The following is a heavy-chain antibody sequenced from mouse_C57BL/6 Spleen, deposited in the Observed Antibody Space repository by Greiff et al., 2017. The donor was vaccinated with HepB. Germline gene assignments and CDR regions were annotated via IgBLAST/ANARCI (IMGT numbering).Heavy chain of an antibody. J-gene: IGHJ3*01. Sequence: EVKLVESGAELVRPGASVKLSCTASGFNIKDDYMHWVKQRPEQGLEWIGWIDPENGDTEYASKFQGKATITADTSSNTAYLQLSSLTSEDTAVYYCTTSFSNYLFAYWGQGTLVTVSA. CDR3: TTSFSNYLFAY. V-gene: IGHV14-4*01. D-gene: IGHD2-5*01. CDR1: GFNIKDDY. CDR2: IDPENGDT.